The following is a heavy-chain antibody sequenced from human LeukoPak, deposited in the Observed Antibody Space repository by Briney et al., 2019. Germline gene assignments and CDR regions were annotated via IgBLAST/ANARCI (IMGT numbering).Heavy chain of an antibody. Sequence: GGSLRLSCAASGFTFSSYAMSWVRQALGKGLEWVSAISGSGGSTYYADSVKGRFTISRDNSKNTLYLQMNSLRAEDTAVYYCAKDRFGITVVTPFDYWGQGTLVTVSS. CDR3: AKDRFGITVVTPFDY. CDR2: ISGSGGST. D-gene: IGHD6-19*01. J-gene: IGHJ4*02. CDR1: GFTFSSYA. V-gene: IGHV3-23*01.